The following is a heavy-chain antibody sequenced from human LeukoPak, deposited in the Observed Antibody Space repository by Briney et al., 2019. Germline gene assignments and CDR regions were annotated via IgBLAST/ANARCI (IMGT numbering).Heavy chain of an antibody. Sequence: ASVKVSCKASGYTFTGYYTHWVRQAPGQGLEWMGWINPNSGGTNYAQKFQGRVTMTRDTSISTAYMELSRLRSDDTAVYYCARGGDYDSSGYHHWFDPWGQGTLVTVSS. J-gene: IGHJ5*02. CDR2: INPNSGGT. V-gene: IGHV1-2*02. CDR3: ARGGDYDSSGYHHWFDP. CDR1: GYTFTGYY. D-gene: IGHD3-22*01.